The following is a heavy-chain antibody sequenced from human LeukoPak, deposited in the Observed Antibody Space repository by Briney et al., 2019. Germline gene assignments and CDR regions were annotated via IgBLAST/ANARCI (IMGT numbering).Heavy chain of an antibody. CDR3: AKDLYYYDSSGYYDFDY. J-gene: IGHJ4*02. CDR1: GFTFSSYA. Sequence: GGSLRLSCAASGFTFSSYAMSWVRQAPGKGLEWVSAISGSGGSTYYADSVKGRFTISRGNSKNTLYLQMNSLRAEDTAVYYCAKDLYYYDSSGYYDFDYWGQGTLVTVSS. CDR2: ISGSGGST. V-gene: IGHV3-23*01. D-gene: IGHD3-22*01.